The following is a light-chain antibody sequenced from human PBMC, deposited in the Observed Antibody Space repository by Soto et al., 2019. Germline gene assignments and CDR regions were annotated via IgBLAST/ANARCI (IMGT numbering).Light chain of an antibody. J-gene: IGKJ1*01. CDR2: KAS. V-gene: IGKV1-5*03. CDR1: QSISSW. Sequence: DIQMTQSPSTLSASVGDRVTITCRASQSISSWLAWYQQKPGKAPNLLIYKASSLESGVPSRFSGSGSGTEFTIIISSRQPDDFATYYCQQYNSYPCTFGQGTKVEIK. CDR3: QQYNSYPCT.